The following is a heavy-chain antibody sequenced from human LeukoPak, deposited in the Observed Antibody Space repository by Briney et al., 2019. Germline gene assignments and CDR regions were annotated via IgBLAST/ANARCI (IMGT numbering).Heavy chain of an antibody. CDR3: ARSIAAAGHRFDY. CDR1: GGSISSSSYY. J-gene: IGHJ4*02. CDR2: IYTSGST. V-gene: IGHV4-61*02. Sequence: SETLSLTCTVSGGSISSSSYYWGWIRQPAGKGLEWIGRIYTSGSTNYNPSLKSRVTMSVDTSKNQFSLKLSSVTAADTAVYYCARSIAAAGHRFDYWGQGTLVTVSS. D-gene: IGHD6-13*01.